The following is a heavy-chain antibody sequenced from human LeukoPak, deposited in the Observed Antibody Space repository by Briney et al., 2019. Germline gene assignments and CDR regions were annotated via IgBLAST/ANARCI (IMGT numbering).Heavy chain of an antibody. CDR3: ARDGGLDYYGSGSPGYFDY. D-gene: IGHD3-10*01. Sequence: PGGSLRLSCAASGFTFSRYGMYWVRQAPGKGLEWVAVIRSDGSSEYYADSVKGRFTISRDNSKNTLYLQMNSLRAEDTAVYYCARDGGLDYYGSGSPGYFDYWGQGTLVTVSS. J-gene: IGHJ4*02. V-gene: IGHV3-30*02. CDR2: IRSDGSSE. CDR1: GFTFSRYG.